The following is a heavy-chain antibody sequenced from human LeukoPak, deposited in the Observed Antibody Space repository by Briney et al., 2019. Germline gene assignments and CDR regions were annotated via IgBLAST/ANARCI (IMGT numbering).Heavy chain of an antibody. Sequence: GGSLRLSCAASAFSFSNYNMNWVRQAPGKGLEWVSSIHSSGGYMFYADSVKGRFIISRDNAKDSLYLQMNSLRVEDTAVYYCLRGDRRDYWGQGTLVTVSS. CDR2: IHSSGGYM. CDR3: LRGDRRDY. V-gene: IGHV3-21*06. J-gene: IGHJ4*02. CDR1: AFSFSNYN.